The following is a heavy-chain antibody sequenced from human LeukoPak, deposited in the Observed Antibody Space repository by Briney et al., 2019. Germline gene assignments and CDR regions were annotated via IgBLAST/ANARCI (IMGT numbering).Heavy chain of an antibody. Sequence: PSETLSLNCTVSGGSISSSDYCWSWIRQPPGKGLEWIGFMYYSGSTNYNPSLKSRVSMSVDTSKNQFSLRLSSVTAADTAVYYCARRTQNDYPGEYYFDYWGQGTLVTVSS. CDR3: ARRTQNDYPGEYYFDY. V-gene: IGHV4-30-4*01. J-gene: IGHJ4*02. D-gene: IGHD3-10*01. CDR2: MYYSGST. CDR1: GGSISSSDYC.